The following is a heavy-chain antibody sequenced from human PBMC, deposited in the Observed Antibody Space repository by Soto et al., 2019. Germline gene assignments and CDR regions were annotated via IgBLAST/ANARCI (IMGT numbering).Heavy chain of an antibody. CDR3: ARKRRVRGVITYYYYYYMDV. V-gene: IGHV4-34*01. Sequence: SETLSLTCAVYGGSFSGYYWSWIRQPPGKGLEWIGEINHSGSTNYNPSLKSRVTISVDTSKNQFSLKLSSVTAADTAVYYCARKRRVRGVITYYYYYYMDVWGKGTTVTVSS. J-gene: IGHJ6*03. CDR2: INHSGST. D-gene: IGHD3-10*01. CDR1: GGSFSGYY.